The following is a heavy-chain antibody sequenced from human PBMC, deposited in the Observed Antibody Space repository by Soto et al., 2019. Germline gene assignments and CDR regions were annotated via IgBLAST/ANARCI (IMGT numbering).Heavy chain of an antibody. CDR1: GYTFISSD. CDR3: AKKHSGSSLAY. V-gene: IGHV1-8*01. J-gene: IGHJ4*02. D-gene: IGHD6-6*01. Sequence: QVQLVQSGAEVKKPGASVKVSCKTSGYTFISSDINWVRQAPGQGLEWVGLMNPNTGYTESAGKFQDRVTMTRDVSINTAYLELSGLTSDNTAVYFCAKKHSGSSLAYWGQGSLVSVSS. CDR2: MNPNTGYT.